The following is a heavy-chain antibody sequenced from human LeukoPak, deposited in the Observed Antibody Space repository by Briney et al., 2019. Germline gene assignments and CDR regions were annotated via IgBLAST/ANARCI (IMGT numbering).Heavy chain of an antibody. J-gene: IGHJ5*02. CDR3: ARDLARGTANWFDP. CDR1: GGTFSSYA. Sequence: GASVKVSCKASGGTFSSYAISWVRQAPGQGLEWMGGIIPIFGTANYAQKFQGRVTITADESTSTAYMEPSSLRSEDTAVYYCARDLARGTANWFDPWGQGTLVTVSS. V-gene: IGHV1-69*13. D-gene: IGHD3-10*01. CDR2: IIPIFGTA.